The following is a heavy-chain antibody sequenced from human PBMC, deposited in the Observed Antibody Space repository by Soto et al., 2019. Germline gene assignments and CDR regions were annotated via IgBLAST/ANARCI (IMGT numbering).Heavy chain of an antibody. CDR2: IYYSGST. J-gene: IGHJ4*02. D-gene: IGHD6-19*01. V-gene: IGHV4-59*01. Sequence: SETLSLTCTVSGDSISSYYWNWIRQSPGKGLEWIGYIYYSGSTNYNPSLTSRVAISMDTSKNQFSLKLRSVTATDTAVYYCARQNDLQWLVRGALYYFDYWGQGTLVTVSS. CDR1: GDSISSYY. CDR3: ARQNDLQWLVRGALYYFDY.